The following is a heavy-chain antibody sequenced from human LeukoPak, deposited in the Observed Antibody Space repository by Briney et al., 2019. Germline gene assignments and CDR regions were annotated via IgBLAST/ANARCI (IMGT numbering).Heavy chain of an antibody. CDR3: ARGEWGPPFDY. V-gene: IGHV3-48*01. D-gene: IGHD7-27*01. Sequence: GGSLRLSCAASGFTFSSYNMNWVRQAPGKGLEWISYISSSSSTMYYADSVKGRFTISRDNVKNSLDLQMNSLRAEDTAVYYCARGEWGPPFDYWGQGTLVTVSS. CDR1: GFTFSSYN. J-gene: IGHJ4*02. CDR2: ISSSSSTM.